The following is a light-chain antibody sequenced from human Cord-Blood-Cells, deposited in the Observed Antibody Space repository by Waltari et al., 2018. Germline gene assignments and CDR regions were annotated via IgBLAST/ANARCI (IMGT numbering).Light chain of an antibody. J-gene: IGKJ4*01. CDR1: QDISNY. V-gene: IGKV1-33*01. CDR2: DAS. CDR3: QQYDNPPPLT. Sequence: DIQMTQSPYSLSASVGDRVTITCQASQDISNYLNWYQQKPGKAPKLLIYDASNLETGVPSRFSGSGSGTDFTFTISSLQPEDIATYYCQQYDNPPPLTFGGGTKVEIK.